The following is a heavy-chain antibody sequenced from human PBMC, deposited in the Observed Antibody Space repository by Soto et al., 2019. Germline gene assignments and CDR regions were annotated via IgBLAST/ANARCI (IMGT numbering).Heavy chain of an antibody. Sequence: QVQLVQSGPEVKKPGASVKISCKASGYTFTSYHMHWVRQAPGQGLEWMGVINPSGGETNYAQKFQGRVTMTSDASKSTVYMELSSLRSEGTAVYYCARAQTTYYYESSSYSSPPDYWGHGTLVTVSS. J-gene: IGHJ4*01. CDR2: INPSGGET. V-gene: IGHV1-46*01. CDR1: GYTFTSYH. D-gene: IGHD3-22*01. CDR3: ARAQTTYYYESSSYSSPPDY.